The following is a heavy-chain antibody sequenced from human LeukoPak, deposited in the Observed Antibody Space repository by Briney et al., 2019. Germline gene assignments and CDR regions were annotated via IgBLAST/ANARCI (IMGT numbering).Heavy chain of an antibody. J-gene: IGHJ4*02. V-gene: IGHV4-59*01. CDR2: VYYTGIT. CDR3: ARGREGVRGWYVEYFDS. D-gene: IGHD6-19*01. CDR1: GDSISTFY. Sequence: SETLSLTCTLSGDSISTFYWSWIRQPPGKGLEYIGYVYYTGITNYNPSLKSRVTMSVDTSKNRFSLKLSSVTAADTAFYYCARGREGVRGWYVEYFDSWGQGSLVTVSS.